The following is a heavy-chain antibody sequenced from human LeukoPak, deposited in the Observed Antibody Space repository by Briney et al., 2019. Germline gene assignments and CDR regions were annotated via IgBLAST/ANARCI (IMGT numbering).Heavy chain of an antibody. V-gene: IGHV1-18*01. CDR1: GYTFTSYG. D-gene: IGHD6-19*01. CDR3: ARDRGSGWSRYYYYMDV. J-gene: IGHJ6*03. CDR2: ISAYNGNT. Sequence: ASVKVSCKASGYTFTSYGISWVRQAPGQGLEWMGWISAYNGNTNYAQKLQGRVTMTTDTSTSTAYMELGSLRSDDTAVYYCARDRGSGWSRYYYYMDVWGKGTTVTVSS.